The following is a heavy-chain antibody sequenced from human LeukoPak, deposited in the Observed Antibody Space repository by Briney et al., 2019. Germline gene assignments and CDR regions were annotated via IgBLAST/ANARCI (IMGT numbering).Heavy chain of an antibody. D-gene: IGHD3-9*01. CDR3: ARDLDILTGKGRLYYYYGMDV. Sequence: GGSLRLSCAASGFTFSSYEMNWVRQAPGKGLEWVSYISSSGSTIYYADSVKGRFTISRDNAKNSLYLQMNSLRAEDTAVYYCARDLDILTGKGRLYYYYGMDVWGQGTTVTVSS. J-gene: IGHJ6*02. CDR2: ISSSGSTI. V-gene: IGHV3-48*03. CDR1: GFTFSSYE.